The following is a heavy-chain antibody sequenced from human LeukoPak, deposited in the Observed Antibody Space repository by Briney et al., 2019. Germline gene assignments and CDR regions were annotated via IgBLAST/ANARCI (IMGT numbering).Heavy chain of an antibody. Sequence: GGSLRLSCAASGFTFSSYWMSWVRQAPGKGLEWVANIKQDGSEKYYVDSAKGRFTISRDNAKNSLYLQMNSLRAEDTAVYYCARRRGYYDSSGYYSYWGQGTLVTVSS. CDR2: IKQDGSEK. J-gene: IGHJ4*02. CDR1: GFTFSSYW. D-gene: IGHD3-22*01. CDR3: ARRRGYYDSSGYYSY. V-gene: IGHV3-7*01.